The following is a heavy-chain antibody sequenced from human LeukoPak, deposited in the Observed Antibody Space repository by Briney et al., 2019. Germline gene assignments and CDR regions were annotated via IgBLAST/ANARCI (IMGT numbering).Heavy chain of an antibody. CDR2: INPNSGGT. Sequence: ASVKVSCKASGYTFTGYYMHWVRQAPGQGLEWMGWINPNSGGTNYAQKFQGRVTMTRDTSISTAYMELRSLRSDDTAVYYCARDRTTLFYYYYMDVWGKGTTVTVSS. J-gene: IGHJ6*03. CDR1: GYTFTGYY. CDR3: ARDRTTLFYYYYMDV. V-gene: IGHV1-2*02. D-gene: IGHD1-7*01.